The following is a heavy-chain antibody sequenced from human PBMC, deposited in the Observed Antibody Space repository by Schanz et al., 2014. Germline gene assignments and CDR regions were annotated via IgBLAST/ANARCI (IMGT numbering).Heavy chain of an antibody. Sequence: QVQLVQSGAEVKKPGASVKVSCKASGYTFTRYYIHWVRQAPGQGLEWMGIITPSGGGTSYALRFQDRVTVTRNTSMSTAYIELHILTSEDTAVYYCARGRTFDYWGQGTLVTVSS. V-gene: IGHV1-46*01. CDR3: ARGRTFDY. CDR2: ITPSGGGT. J-gene: IGHJ4*02. CDR1: GYTFTRYY.